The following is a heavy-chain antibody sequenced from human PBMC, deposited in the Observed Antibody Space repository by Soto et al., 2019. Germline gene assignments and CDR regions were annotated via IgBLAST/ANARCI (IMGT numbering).Heavy chain of an antibody. J-gene: IGHJ6*02. CDR1: GFTFSSYA. CDR3: AKVGPYTTARPYYYYGMDV. D-gene: IGHD4-4*01. CDR2: ISGSGGST. Sequence: EVQLVESGGVVVQPGGSLRLSCAASGFTFSSYAMSWVRQAPGKGLEWVSAISGSGGSTYYADSVKGRFTISRDNSKNTLYLQMNSLRAEDTAVYYCAKVGPYTTARPYYYYGMDVWGQGTTVTVSS. V-gene: IGHV3-23*04.